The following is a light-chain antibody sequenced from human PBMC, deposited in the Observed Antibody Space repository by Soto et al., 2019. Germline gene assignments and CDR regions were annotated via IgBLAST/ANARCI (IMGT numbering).Light chain of an antibody. Sequence: EIVMTQSPVTLSVSPGERATLSCRASQSVSSNLAWYQQKPGQAPRLLIYDASTRATGVPARFSGGGFGTEFTLTINSLQSEDFAVYYCQQRSNWPITFGQGTRLEIK. J-gene: IGKJ5*01. CDR1: QSVSSN. CDR3: QQRSNWPIT. CDR2: DAS. V-gene: IGKV3-15*01.